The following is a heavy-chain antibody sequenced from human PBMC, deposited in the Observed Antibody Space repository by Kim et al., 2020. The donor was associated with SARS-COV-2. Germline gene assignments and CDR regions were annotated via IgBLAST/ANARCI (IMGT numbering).Heavy chain of an antibody. CDR2: AAGSDSST. CDR1: GFNYNEFA. J-gene: IGHJ3*02. Sequence: GGSLRLSCAASGFNYNEFAMTWVRQAPGKGPEWVATAAGSDSSTFYADAVKGRFTISRDNSRNTLSLQMNSLTVDDTAIYYCAKNQWNPLVPVVFDIWG. V-gene: IGHV3-23*01. D-gene: IGHD1-1*01. CDR3: AKNQWNPLVPVVFDI.